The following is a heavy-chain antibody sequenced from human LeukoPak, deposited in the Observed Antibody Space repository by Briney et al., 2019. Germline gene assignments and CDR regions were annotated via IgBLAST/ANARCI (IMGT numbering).Heavy chain of an antibody. CDR1: GFTFSSYS. CDR3: ARDTKYAFDN. J-gene: IGHJ4*02. Sequence: GGSLRLSCAASGFTFSSYSMNWIRQAPGKGLEWISYIGISSGNTKYADSVKGRFTISGDKAKNSVYLQMNSLRVEDTAVYYCARDTKYAFDNWGQGTLVTVSS. CDR2: IGISSGNT. D-gene: IGHD2-2*01. V-gene: IGHV3-48*01.